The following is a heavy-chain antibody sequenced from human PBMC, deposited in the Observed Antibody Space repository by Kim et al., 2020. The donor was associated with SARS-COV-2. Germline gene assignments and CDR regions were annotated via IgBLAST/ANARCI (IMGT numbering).Heavy chain of an antibody. CDR3: ARGIYHESVGLSDYYKSMDV. V-gene: IGHV3-30-3*01. J-gene: IGHJ6*02. CDR2: ISYDGRNK. D-gene: IGHD1-26*01. CDR1: GLSFDDSA. Sequence: GGSLRLSCAASGLSFDDSAMNWVRQAPGKGLEWVAVISYDGRNKDYADSVKGRFTVSRDNSKSTLFLQMNSLRVEDTALYYCARGIYHESVGLSDYYKSMDVWGQGTTVTVS.